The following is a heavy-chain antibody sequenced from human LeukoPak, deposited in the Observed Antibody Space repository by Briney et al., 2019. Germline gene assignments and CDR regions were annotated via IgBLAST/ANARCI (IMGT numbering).Heavy chain of an antibody. D-gene: IGHD6-19*01. V-gene: IGHV1-18*01. Sequence: ASVKVSCKASGYTFTSYGISWARQAPGQGLEWMGWISAYNGNTNYAQKLQGRVTMTTDTSTSTAYMELRSLRSDDTAVYYCARDLLPYSSGWYSSIDAFDIWGQGTMVTVSS. CDR2: ISAYNGNT. CDR3: ARDLLPYSSGWYSSIDAFDI. J-gene: IGHJ3*02. CDR1: GYTFTSYG.